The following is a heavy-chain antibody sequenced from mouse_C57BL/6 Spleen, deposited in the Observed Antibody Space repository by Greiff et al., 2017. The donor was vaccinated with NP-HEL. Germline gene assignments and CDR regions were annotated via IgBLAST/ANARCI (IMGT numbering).Heavy chain of an antibody. Sequence: VQLQQSGAELVKPGASVKLSCKASGYTFTSYWMQWVKQRPGQGLEWIGEIDPSDSYTNYNQKFKGKATLTVDTSSSTAYRQLSSLTSEDSAVYYCARVGYGNPFAYWGQGTLVTVSA. CDR2: IDPSDSYT. V-gene: IGHV1-50*01. CDR3: ARVGYGNPFAY. D-gene: IGHD2-1*01. J-gene: IGHJ3*01. CDR1: GYTFTSYW.